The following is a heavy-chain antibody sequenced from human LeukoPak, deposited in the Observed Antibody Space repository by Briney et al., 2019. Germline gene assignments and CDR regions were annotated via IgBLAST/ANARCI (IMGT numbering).Heavy chain of an antibody. CDR2: IRSKAYGGTT. D-gene: IGHD3-3*01. V-gene: IGHV3-49*04. Sequence: GGSLRLSCTASGFTFGDYAMSWVRQAPGKGLEWVGFIRSKAYGGTTEYAASVKGRFTISRDDSKSIAYLQMNSLKTEDTAVYYCTRAPQDYDFWSVGLNRFDPWGQGTLVTVSS. CDR1: GFTFGDYA. CDR3: TRAPQDYDFWSVGLNRFDP. J-gene: IGHJ5*02.